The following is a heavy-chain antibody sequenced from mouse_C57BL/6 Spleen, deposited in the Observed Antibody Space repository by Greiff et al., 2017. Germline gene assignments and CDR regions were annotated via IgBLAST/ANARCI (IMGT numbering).Heavy chain of an antibody. D-gene: IGHD2-4*01. CDR1: GFTFSDAW. V-gene: IGHV6-6*01. CDR2: IRNKANNHAT. CDR3: TRDYDYGYAMDY. Sequence: EVQVVESGGGLVQPGGSMKLSCAASGFTFSDAWMDWVRQSPEKGLEWVAEIRNKANNHATYYAESVKGRFTISRDDSKSSVYLQMNSLRAEDTGIYYCTRDYDYGYAMDYWGQGTSVTVSS. J-gene: IGHJ4*01.